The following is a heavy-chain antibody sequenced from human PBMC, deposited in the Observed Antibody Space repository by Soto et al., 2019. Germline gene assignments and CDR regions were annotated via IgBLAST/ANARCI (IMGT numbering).Heavy chain of an antibody. CDR3: ARDGTSYDFWSGYYRSSYYYYGMDV. J-gene: IGHJ6*02. CDR2: INPNSGGT. D-gene: IGHD3-3*01. V-gene: IGHV1-2*02. CDR1: GYTFTGYY. Sequence: ASVKVSCKASGYTFTGYYMHWVRQAPGQGLEWMGWINPNSGGTNYAQKFQGRVTMTRATSISTSYLELSRLRSDDTAVYYCARDGTSYDFWSGYYRSSYYYYGMDVWGQGTTVTVSS.